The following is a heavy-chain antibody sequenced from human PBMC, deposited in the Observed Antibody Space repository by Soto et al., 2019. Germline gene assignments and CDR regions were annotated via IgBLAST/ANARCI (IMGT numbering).Heavy chain of an antibody. CDR1: GAPITSGGSY. CDR2: FYYNGNT. Sequence: QVRLQESGPGPVQPSQTLSLSCTVSGAPITSGGSYWTWIRQQPGKGLEWLGYFYYNGNTKYNPSLNSRLTMSLDTSENQFSLNLESVTAADTAVYFCVTNRGDYDGSFFARWGQGTLVAVSS. CDR3: VTNRGDYDGSFFAR. D-gene: IGHD4-17*01. J-gene: IGHJ4*02. V-gene: IGHV4-31*04.